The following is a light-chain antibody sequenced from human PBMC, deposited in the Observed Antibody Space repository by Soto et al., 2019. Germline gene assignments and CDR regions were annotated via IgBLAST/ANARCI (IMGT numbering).Light chain of an antibody. V-gene: IGKV1-5*03. CDR2: KAS. J-gene: IGKJ1*01. CDR3: QHYKSYSEA. CDR1: QTISSW. Sequence: DIQMTQSPSTLSGSVGDRVTITCRASQTISSWLAWYQQKPGKAPKLLIYKASTLKSGVPSRFSGRGSGTEFSLSISGMQPDDLASWYLQHYKSYSEACGQGTKVDI.